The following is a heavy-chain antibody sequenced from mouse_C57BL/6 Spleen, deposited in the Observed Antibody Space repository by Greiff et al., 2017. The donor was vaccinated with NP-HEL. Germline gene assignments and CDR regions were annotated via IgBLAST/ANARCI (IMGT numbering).Heavy chain of an antibody. Sequence: QVQLQQSGAELVRPGASVTLSCKASGYTFTDYEMHWVKQTPVHGLEWIGAIDPETGGTAYNQKFKGKAILTADKSSSTAYMELRSLTSEDSAVYYCTRLDSNYPWYFDVWGTGTTVTVSS. D-gene: IGHD2-5*01. CDR1: GYTFTDYE. J-gene: IGHJ1*03. V-gene: IGHV1-15*01. CDR2: IDPETGGT. CDR3: TRLDSNYPWYFDV.